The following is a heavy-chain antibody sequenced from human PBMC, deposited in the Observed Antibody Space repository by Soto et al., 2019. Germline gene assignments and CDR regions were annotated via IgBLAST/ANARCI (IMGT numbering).Heavy chain of an antibody. CDR2: IFYNRAT. D-gene: IGHD6-13*01. Sequence: SETLSLTWTVSGVSITGGGYYWSWIRQAPGKGLEWIGNIFYNRATSDNPSLERRVTISLHKSKNQFSLKLDSVTAADTAVYYCARDRRVTNSWSPGDSYHYGLDVWGQGTTVTVSS. CDR3: ARDRRVTNSWSPGDSYHYGLDV. CDR1: GVSITGGGYY. J-gene: IGHJ6*02. V-gene: IGHV4-30-4*01.